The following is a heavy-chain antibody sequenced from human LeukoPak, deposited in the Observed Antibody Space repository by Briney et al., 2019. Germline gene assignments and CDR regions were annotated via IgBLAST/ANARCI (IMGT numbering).Heavy chain of an antibody. CDR1: GGTFSSYA. Sequence: ASVKVSCKASGGTFSSYAIIWVRQAPGQGLEWMGGNIPIFGTANYAQKFQGRVTITTDESTSTAYMELSSLRSEDTAVYYCARDNYAGANWFDPWGQGTLVTVSS. CDR3: ARDNYAGANWFDP. CDR2: NIPIFGTA. V-gene: IGHV1-69*05. D-gene: IGHD1-7*01. J-gene: IGHJ5*02.